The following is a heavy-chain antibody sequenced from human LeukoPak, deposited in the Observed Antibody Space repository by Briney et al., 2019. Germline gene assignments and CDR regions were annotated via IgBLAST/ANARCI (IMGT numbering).Heavy chain of an antibody. J-gene: IGHJ4*02. Sequence: SETLSLTCTVSGGSISSSSYYWGWIRQPPGKGLEWIGSIYYSGSTYYNPSLKSRVTISVDTSKNQFSLKLSSVTAADTAVYYCARLWFGEFRALDYWGQGTLVTVSS. CDR3: ARLWFGEFRALDY. D-gene: IGHD3-10*01. CDR2: IYYSGST. CDR1: GGSISSSSYY. V-gene: IGHV4-39*07.